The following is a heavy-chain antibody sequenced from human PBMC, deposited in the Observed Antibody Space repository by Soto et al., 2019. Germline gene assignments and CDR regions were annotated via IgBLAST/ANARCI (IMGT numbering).Heavy chain of an antibody. V-gene: IGHV3-48*03. J-gene: IGHJ4*02. CDR1: GFTFSSYE. CDR3: ARDRRSGSYLIFDY. Sequence: EVQLLESGGRLVQPGGSLRLSCAASGFTFSSYEMNWVRQAPGKGLEWVSYISSSGSTIYYADSVKGRFTISRDNAKNSLYLQMNSLRAEDTAVYYCARDRRSGSYLIFDYWGQGTLVTVSS. D-gene: IGHD1-26*01. CDR2: ISSSGSTI.